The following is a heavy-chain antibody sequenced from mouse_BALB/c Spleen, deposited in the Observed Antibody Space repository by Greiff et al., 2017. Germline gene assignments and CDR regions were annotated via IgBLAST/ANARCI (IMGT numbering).Heavy chain of an antibody. V-gene: IGHV1-7*01. J-gene: IGHJ4*01. CDR1: GYTFTSYW. Sequence: QVQLKQSGAELAKPGASVKMSCKASGYTFTSYWMHWVKQRPGQGLEWIGYINPSTGYTEYNQKFKDKATLTVDKSSSTAYMQLSSPTSEDSAVYYCAPLYTSYAMDYWGQGTSVTVSS. CDR2: INPSTGYT. CDR3: APLYTSYAMDY. D-gene: IGHD5-1-1*01.